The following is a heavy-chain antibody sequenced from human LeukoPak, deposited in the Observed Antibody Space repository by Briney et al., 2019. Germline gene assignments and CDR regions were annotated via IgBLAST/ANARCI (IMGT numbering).Heavy chain of an antibody. CDR3: ARDTGIAAAGLDY. Sequence: SETLSLTCTVSGYSISSGYYWGWIRQPPGKGLEWIGSIYYSGSTYYNPSLKSRVTISVDTSKNQFSLKLSSVTAADTAVYYCARDTGIAAAGLDYWGQGTLVTVSS. CDR2: IYYSGST. D-gene: IGHD6-13*01. J-gene: IGHJ4*02. V-gene: IGHV4-38-2*02. CDR1: GYSISSGYY.